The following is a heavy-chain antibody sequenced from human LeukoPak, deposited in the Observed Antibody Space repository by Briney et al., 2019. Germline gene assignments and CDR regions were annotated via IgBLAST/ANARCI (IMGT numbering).Heavy chain of an antibody. Sequence: GGSLRPSCAASGFTFSSYAMHWVRQAPGKGLEWVAFIRYDGNNKYYVDSVKGRFTISGDNSKNTLYLVMNSLRAEDTAVYYCAKETYDAFNLWGQGTLVTVSS. CDR3: AKETYDAFNL. J-gene: IGHJ3*01. CDR1: GFTFSSYA. V-gene: IGHV3-30*02. CDR2: IRYDGNNK.